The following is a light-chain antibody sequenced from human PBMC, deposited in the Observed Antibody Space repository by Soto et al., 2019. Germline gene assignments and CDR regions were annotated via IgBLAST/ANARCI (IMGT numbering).Light chain of an antibody. CDR1: QGITNS. J-gene: IGKJ2*01. CDR2: VAS. CDR3: QQSYNTPYT. V-gene: IGKV1-39*01. Sequence: DIPLTQSPSFLSASVGDRVTITCRASQGITNSLAWYQQKPGKAPNLLIYVASSLQSGVPSRFSGSGSGTDFTLTISNLQPEDFATYYCQQSYNTPYTFGQGTKLEI.